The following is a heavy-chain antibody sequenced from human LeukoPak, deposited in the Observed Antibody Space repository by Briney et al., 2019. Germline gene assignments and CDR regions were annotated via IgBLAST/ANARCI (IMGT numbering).Heavy chain of an antibody. D-gene: IGHD6-19*01. CDR2: INPNSGGT. CDR3: ARDASYSSGWFRY. CDR1: GYTFTGYY. Sequence: ASVKFSCKASGYTFTGYYMHWVRQAPGQGLEWMGWINPNSGGTNYAQKFQGRVTMTRDTPISTAYMELSRLRSDDTAVYYCARDASYSSGWFRYWGQGTLVTVSS. J-gene: IGHJ4*02. V-gene: IGHV1-2*02.